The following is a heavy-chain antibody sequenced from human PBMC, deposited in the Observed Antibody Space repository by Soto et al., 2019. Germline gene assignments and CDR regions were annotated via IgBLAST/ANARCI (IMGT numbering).Heavy chain of an antibody. CDR3: ARLHQSGYSYGRKGPFFDY. D-gene: IGHD5-18*01. CDR2: IYYSGST. V-gene: IGHV4-59*08. J-gene: IGHJ4*02. CDR1: GGSISSYY. Sequence: TSETLSLTCTVSGGSISSYYWSWIRQPPGKGLEWIGYIYYSGSTNYNPSLKSRVTISVDTSKNQFSLKLSSVTAADTAVYYCARLHQSGYSYGRKGPFFDYWGQGTLVTVSS.